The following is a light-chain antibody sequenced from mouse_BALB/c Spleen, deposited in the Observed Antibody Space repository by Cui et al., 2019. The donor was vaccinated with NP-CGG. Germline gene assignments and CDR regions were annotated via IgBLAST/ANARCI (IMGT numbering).Light chain of an antibody. CDR3: ALWYSNHWV. J-gene: IGLJ1*01. CDR1: SGAVTTSNY. CDR2: GTN. V-gene: IGLV1*01. Sequence: QAVVTQESALTTSPGETVTLTCRSSSGAVTTSNYANWVQEKPDHLFTVLIGGTNNRAPGVPARFSGSLIGDKAALTITGAQTEDEAIYFCALWYSNHWVFGGGTKLIVL.